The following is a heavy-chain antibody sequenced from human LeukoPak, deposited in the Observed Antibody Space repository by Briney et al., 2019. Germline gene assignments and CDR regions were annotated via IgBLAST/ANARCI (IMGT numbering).Heavy chain of an antibody. J-gene: IGHJ5*02. CDR1: GGSFSGYY. CDR2: INHSGST. Sequence: SETLSLTCAVYGGSFSGYYWSWIRQPPGKGLEWIGEINHSGSTNYNPSLKSRVTISVDTSKNQFSLKLSSVTAADTAVYYCARASSHNWFGPWGQGTLVTVSS. D-gene: IGHD2-2*01. CDR3: ARASSHNWFGP. V-gene: IGHV4-34*01.